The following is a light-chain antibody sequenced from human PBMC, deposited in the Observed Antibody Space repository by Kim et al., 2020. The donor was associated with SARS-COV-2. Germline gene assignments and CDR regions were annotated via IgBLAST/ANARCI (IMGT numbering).Light chain of an antibody. CDR1: QSLLYSDGYNY. J-gene: IGKJ5*01. V-gene: IGKV2-28*01. CDR2: LGS. Sequence: DIVMTQSPLSLPVTPGEPASISCRSSQSLLYSDGYNYLDWYLQKPGQSPHLVIYLGSNRASGVPDRFSGSGSGTDFSLKISRVEAEDVGVYYCMQALQTPITFGQGTRLEIK. CDR3: MQALQTPIT.